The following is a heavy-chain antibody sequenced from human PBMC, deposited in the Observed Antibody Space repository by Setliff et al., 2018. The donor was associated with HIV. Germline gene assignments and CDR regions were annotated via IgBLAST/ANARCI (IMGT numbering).Heavy chain of an antibody. CDR2: IYYSGST. V-gene: IGHV4-39*01. D-gene: IGHD3-10*01. CDR3: ARTLGSGTFRYYFDY. Sequence: SATLSLTCTVSGDSISSSSYYWGWIRQPPGKGLEWIGSIYYSGSTHYNPSLQSRVTVSVDTSKNQFSLNLSSVTAADTAVYYCARTLGSGTFRYYFDYWGQGTLVTVSS. J-gene: IGHJ4*02. CDR1: GDSISSSSYY.